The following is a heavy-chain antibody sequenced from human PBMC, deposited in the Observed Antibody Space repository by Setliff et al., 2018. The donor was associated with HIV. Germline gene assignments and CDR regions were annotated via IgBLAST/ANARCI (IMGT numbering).Heavy chain of an antibody. V-gene: IGHV1-18*01. D-gene: IGHD3-3*01. J-gene: IGHJ3*02. CDR1: GYTFSSYG. CDR2: ISAYNGNT. Sequence: ASVKVSCKASGYTFSSYGISWVRQAPGQGVEWMGWISAYNGNTNYAQKLQGRVTMTTDTSTSTAYMELRSLRSDDTAAYYCARGYYNFWSGYYDSRFPNPIDAFDIWGQGTRVTVSS. CDR3: ARGYYNFWSGYYDSRFPNPIDAFDI.